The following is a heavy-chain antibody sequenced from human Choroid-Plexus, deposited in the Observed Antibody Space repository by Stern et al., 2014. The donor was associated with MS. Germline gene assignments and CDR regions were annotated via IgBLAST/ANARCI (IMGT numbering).Heavy chain of an antibody. V-gene: IGHV1-2*02. Sequence: QVQLVQSGAEVKKPGASVKVSCKTSGYIFTGYYIHWVRQAPGQGLEWMAWLNPNTGGPKYAKKFQGRVTMSRDTSISTAYVELSSLTSDDTAVYYCARDQRGITIFGVVTDYYYLGMDVWGQGTTVTVSS. CDR2: LNPNTGGP. CDR1: GYIFTGYY. CDR3: ARDQRGITIFGVVTDYYYLGMDV. J-gene: IGHJ6*02. D-gene: IGHD3-3*01.